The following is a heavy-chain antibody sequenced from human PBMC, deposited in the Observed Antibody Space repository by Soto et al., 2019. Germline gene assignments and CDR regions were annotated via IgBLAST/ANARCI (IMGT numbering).Heavy chain of an antibody. CDR3: ARDGTAVSFDI. CDR1: GLTFSTYA. V-gene: IGHV3-23*01. CDR2: ISGDGGAT. J-gene: IGHJ3*02. D-gene: IGHD1-26*01. Sequence: DVPLLESGGGLVQSGGSLRLSCAASGLTFSTYAMSWFRQAPGKGLEWVSAISGDGGATFYADSVEGRFTISRDNSKNTLFLQMNNLRAEDTAIYYCARDGTAVSFDIWGQGTVVTVSS.